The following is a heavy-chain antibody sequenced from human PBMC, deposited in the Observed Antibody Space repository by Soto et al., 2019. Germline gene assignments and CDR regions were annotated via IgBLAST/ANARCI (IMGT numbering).Heavy chain of an antibody. CDR2: ISGSGGST. D-gene: IGHD3-10*01. Sequence: GGSLRLSCAASGFTFSSYAMSWVRQAPGKGLEWVSAISGSGGSTYYADSVKGRFTISRDNSKNTLYLQMNSLRAGDTAVYYCAKDTIRITMVRGVIRWGQGTLVTVSS. J-gene: IGHJ4*02. CDR1: GFTFSSYA. V-gene: IGHV3-23*01. CDR3: AKDTIRITMVRGVIR.